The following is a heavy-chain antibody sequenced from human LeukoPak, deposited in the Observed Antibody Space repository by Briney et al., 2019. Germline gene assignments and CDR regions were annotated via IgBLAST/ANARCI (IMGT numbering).Heavy chain of an antibody. V-gene: IGHV3-23*01. Sequence: GGSLRLSCAASGFSFSSYAMNWVRQAPGKGLEWVAFISGSGGSTYYADSVKGRFTISRDNSRNTLSLQMNSLRAEDTAVYYCARDPPEGAADHFDYWGQGTLVTVSS. CDR1: GFSFSSYA. J-gene: IGHJ4*02. CDR2: ISGSGGST. D-gene: IGHD6-25*01. CDR3: ARDPPEGAADHFDY.